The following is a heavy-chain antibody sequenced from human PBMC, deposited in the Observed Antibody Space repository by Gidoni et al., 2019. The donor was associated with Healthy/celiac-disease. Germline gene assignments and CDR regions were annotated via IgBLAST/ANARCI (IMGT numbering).Heavy chain of an antibody. J-gene: IGHJ3*02. D-gene: IGHD2-15*01. Sequence: QVQLQQWGAGLLKPSETLSLTCAVYGGSFSGYYWSWIRQPPGKGLEWIGEINHSGSTNYNPSLKSRVTISVDTSKNQFSLKLSSVTAADTAVYYCARGGRGSSTVAFDIWGQGTMVTVSS. CDR3: ARGGRGSSTVAFDI. CDR1: GGSFSGYY. V-gene: IGHV4-34*01. CDR2: INHSGST.